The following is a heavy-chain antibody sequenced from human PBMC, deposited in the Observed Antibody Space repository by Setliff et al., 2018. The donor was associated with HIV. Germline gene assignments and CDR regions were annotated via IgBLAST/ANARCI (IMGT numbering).Heavy chain of an antibody. Sequence: PSETLSLTCAVYGGSFSGYYWSWIRQPPRKRLEWIGELNDSGSTNYNPSLKSRVTISLDTSKKQFSLRLTSVTAADTAVYYCTRGRHYYDILTDYFKEVEYFQYWGQGTLVTVSS. CDR2: LNDSGST. D-gene: IGHD3-9*01. V-gene: IGHV4-34*01. CDR3: TRGRHYYDILTDYFKEVEYFQY. CDR1: GGSFSGYY. J-gene: IGHJ1*01.